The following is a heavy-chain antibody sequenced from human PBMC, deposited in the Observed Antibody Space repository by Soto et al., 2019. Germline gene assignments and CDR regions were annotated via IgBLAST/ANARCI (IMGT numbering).Heavy chain of an antibody. D-gene: IGHD3-22*01. V-gene: IGHV4-30-2*01. CDR2: IYHSGST. J-gene: IGHJ6*02. CDR3: ARDHSYYDSRGSYGMDV. CDR1: GGSISSGGYS. Sequence: QLQLQESGSGLVKPSQTLSLTCAVSGGSISSGGYSWSWSRQPPGKGLELIGYIYHSGSTYYNPSLKSRVTISVDRSKNQFSLKLSSVTAADTAVYYCARDHSYYDSRGSYGMDVWGQGTTVTVSS.